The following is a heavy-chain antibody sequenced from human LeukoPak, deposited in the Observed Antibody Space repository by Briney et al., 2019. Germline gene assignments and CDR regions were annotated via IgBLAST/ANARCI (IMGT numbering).Heavy chain of an antibody. D-gene: IGHD5-24*01. Sequence: GGSLRLSCAASGFTFGTYSMNWVRQAPGKGLEWVSYISSSSSSIYYADSVKGRFTISRDNANNSLYLQMNSLRAEDTAVYYYARDAAVPPGINSWGQGTLVTVSS. J-gene: IGHJ5*02. V-gene: IGHV3-48*01. CDR2: ISSSSSSI. CDR1: GFTFGTYS. CDR3: ARDAAVPPGINS.